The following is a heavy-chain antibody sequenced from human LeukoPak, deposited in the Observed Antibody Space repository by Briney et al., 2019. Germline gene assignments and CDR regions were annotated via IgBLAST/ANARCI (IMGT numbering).Heavy chain of an antibody. J-gene: IGHJ1*01. D-gene: IGHD3-22*01. V-gene: IGHV1-2*02. CDR3: ARAGGYYDSSGYSEYLQH. Sequence: ASLKVSCKASGYTFTGYYMHWVRQAPGQGLEWMGWIIPNSGGTNYAQKFQGRVTTTRDTSISTAYMELSRLRSDDTAVYYCARAGGYYDSSGYSEYLQHWGQGTLVTVSS. CDR1: GYTFTGYY. CDR2: IIPNSGGT.